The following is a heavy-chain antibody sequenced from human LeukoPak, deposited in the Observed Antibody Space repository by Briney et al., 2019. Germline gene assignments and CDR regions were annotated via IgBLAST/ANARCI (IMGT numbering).Heavy chain of an antibody. V-gene: IGHV4-34*01. CDR1: GGSFSGYY. J-gene: IGHJ2*01. CDR2: SNHSGST. CDR3: ARRPLIYGDYAADFDL. D-gene: IGHD4-17*01. Sequence: PSETLSLTCAVYGGSFSGYYWSWVRQPPGKGLEWIGESNHSGSTNYNPSLKSRVTISVDTPKNQFSLKLNSVTGAGTAVYYCARRPLIYGDYAADFDLWSRGTLVTVSS.